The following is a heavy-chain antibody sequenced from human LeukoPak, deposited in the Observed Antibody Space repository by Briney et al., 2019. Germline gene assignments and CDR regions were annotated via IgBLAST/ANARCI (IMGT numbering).Heavy chain of an antibody. CDR3: ARGVFLRYSSGWSLYYFDY. V-gene: IGHV4-39*07. CDR2: IYYSGST. Sequence: SGTLSLTCTVSGGSMTSSSYYWGWIRQPPGKGLEWIGSIYYSGSTYYDPSLKSRVTISVDTSKNQFSLKLSSVTAADTAVYYCARGVFLRYSSGWSLYYFDYWGQGTLVTVSS. D-gene: IGHD6-19*01. J-gene: IGHJ4*02. CDR1: GGSMTSSSYY.